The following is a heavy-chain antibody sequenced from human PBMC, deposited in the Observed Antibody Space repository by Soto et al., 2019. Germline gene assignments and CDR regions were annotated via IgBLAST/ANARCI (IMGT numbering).Heavy chain of an antibody. CDR3: ARQTVGGFLEWLSFDY. Sequence: PSETLSLTWTVSGGSISSYYWVWIRQPPGKGLEWIGSIYYSGSTYYNPSLKSRATISVDTSKNQFSLKLSSVTAADTAVYYCARQTVGGFLEWLSFDYWGQGTLVTVSS. V-gene: IGHV4-39*01. CDR2: IYYSGST. J-gene: IGHJ4*02. CDR1: GGSISSYY. D-gene: IGHD3-3*01.